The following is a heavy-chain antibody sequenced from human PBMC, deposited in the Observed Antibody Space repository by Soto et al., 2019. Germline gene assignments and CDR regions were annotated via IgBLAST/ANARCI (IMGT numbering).Heavy chain of an antibody. V-gene: IGHV3-64D*08. J-gene: IGHJ1*01. D-gene: IGHD6-6*01. CDR1: GFTFSSYS. CDR3: VKDLGRWDSGTWSLTVDH. Sequence: GGALRLSRSASGFTFSSYSIHWVRQAPGKGLEYVSAINSNGGSTYYADSVKGRFTISRDNSKNTLYLQMSSLRAEDTAVYSCVKDLGRWDSGTWSLTVDHCGQAILVTVSS. CDR2: INSNGGST.